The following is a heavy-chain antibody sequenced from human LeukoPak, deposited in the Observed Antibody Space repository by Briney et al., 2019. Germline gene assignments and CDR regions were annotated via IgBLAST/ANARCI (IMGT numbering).Heavy chain of an antibody. J-gene: IGHJ4*02. CDR1: GFTFSDYY. V-gene: IGHV3-11*01. CDR3: ARDRSAGADTGSSFYY. D-gene: IGHD3-10*01. Sequence: GGSLRLSCAASGFTFSDYYMSWIRQAPGKGLEWVSYISGNGSTIYYADSVKGRFTISRDNAKNSLYLQMNSLRAEDTAVYYCARDRSAGADTGSSFYYWGQGALVTVSS. CDR2: ISGNGSTI.